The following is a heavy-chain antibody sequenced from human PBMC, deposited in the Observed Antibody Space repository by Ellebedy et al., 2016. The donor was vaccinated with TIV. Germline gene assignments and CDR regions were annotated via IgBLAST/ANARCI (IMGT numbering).Heavy chain of an antibody. CDR1: GFIFDIYW. Sequence: PGGSLRLSCAASGFIFDIYWMSWVRRAPGKGLEWVANIDSDGAEKYFVDSVKGRFTISRDNAKNSLYLEMNSLRTEDTAVYYCARDNWNGLASEFWGQGTLVTVSS. V-gene: IGHV3-7*04. CDR3: ARDNWNGLASEF. D-gene: IGHD1-20*01. CDR2: IDSDGAEK. J-gene: IGHJ4*02.